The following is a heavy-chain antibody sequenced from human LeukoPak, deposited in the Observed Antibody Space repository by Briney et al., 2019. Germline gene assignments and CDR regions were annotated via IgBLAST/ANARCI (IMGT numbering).Heavy chain of an antibody. Sequence: PSETLSLTCTVSGGSISSYYWSWIRQPPGKGLEWIGYVYYSGSTNYNPSLKSRVTLSIDTSKNQFSLNLRSVTAADTAVYYRARHSYSSRLTWDVWGKGTTVTVSS. CDR2: VYYSGST. CDR3: ARHSYSSRLTWDV. D-gene: IGHD6-19*01. J-gene: IGHJ6*04. CDR1: GGSISSYY. V-gene: IGHV4-59*01.